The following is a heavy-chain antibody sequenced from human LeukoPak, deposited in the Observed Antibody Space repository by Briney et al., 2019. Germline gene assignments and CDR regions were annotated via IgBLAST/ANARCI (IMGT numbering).Heavy chain of an antibody. D-gene: IGHD6-13*01. Sequence: GGSLRLSCGTSGFSFSNYGMYRVRQAPGKGLEWVAVIWYDGSYKYYEDSVKGRFTISRDNSKNTLYLQMNSLRAEDTAVYYCARDGGSSWFDYWGQGTLVTVSS. CDR2: IWYDGSYK. V-gene: IGHV3-33*01. J-gene: IGHJ4*02. CDR3: ARDGGSSWFDY. CDR1: GFSFSNYG.